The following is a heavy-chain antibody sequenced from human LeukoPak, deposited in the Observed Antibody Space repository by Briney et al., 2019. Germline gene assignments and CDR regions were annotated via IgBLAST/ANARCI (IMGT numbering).Heavy chain of an antibody. CDR3: ARVDYYGSGSYDY. CDR2: INPNSGGT. V-gene: IGHV1-2*02. CDR1: GYIFTGYF. J-gene: IGHJ4*02. Sequence: ASVKVSCKASGYIFTGYFIHWVRQAPGQGLEWMGWINPNSGGTDYAQKFQGRVTMTRDTSIGTAYMELSRLRSDDTAVYYCARVDYYGSGSYDYWGQGTLVTVSS. D-gene: IGHD3-10*01.